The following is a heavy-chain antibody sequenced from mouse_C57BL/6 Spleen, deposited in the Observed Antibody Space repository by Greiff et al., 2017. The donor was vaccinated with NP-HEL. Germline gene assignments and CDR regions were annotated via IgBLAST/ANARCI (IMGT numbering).Heavy chain of an antibody. CDR3: ARGGYYVSSWFAY. Sequence: VQLQQSGAELVRPGSSVKLSCKASGYTFTSYWMDWVKQRPGQGLEWIGNIYPSDSETHYNQKFKDKATLTVDKSSSTAYMQLSSLTSEDSAVYYCARGGYYVSSWFAYWGQGTLVTVSA. J-gene: IGHJ3*01. D-gene: IGHD2-3*01. CDR1: GYTFTSYW. CDR2: IYPSDSET. V-gene: IGHV1-61*01.